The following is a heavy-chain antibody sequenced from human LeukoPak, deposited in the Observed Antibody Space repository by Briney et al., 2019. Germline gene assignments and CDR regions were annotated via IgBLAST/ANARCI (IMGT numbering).Heavy chain of an antibody. CDR2: IYTSGST. CDR3: ARGPRTFVYYYMDV. D-gene: IGHD2-2*01. Sequence: SEALSLTCTVSGGSISSGSYYWSWIRQPAGKGLEWIGRIYTSGSTNYNPSLKSRVTISVDTSKNQFSLKLSSVTAADTAVYYCARGPRTFVYYYMDVWGKGTTVTVSS. V-gene: IGHV4-61*02. CDR1: GGSISSGSYY. J-gene: IGHJ6*03.